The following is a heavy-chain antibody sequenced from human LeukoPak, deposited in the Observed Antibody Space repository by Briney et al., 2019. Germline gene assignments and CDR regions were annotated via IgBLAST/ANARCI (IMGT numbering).Heavy chain of an antibody. CDR1: GFTFSASP. CDR3: ASRHPSGSSSRALDY. Sequence: GGSLKLSCAASGFTFSASPMHWVRQASGKGLEWVGRITGTYATAYSASVKGRFTISRDDSKYTTYLQMNSLRAEDTAVYYCASRHPSGSSSRALDYWGQGTLVTVSS. V-gene: IGHV3-73*01. CDR2: ITGTYAT. D-gene: IGHD1-26*01. J-gene: IGHJ4*02.